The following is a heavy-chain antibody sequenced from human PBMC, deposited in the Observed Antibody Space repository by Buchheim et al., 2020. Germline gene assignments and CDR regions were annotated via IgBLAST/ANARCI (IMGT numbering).Heavy chain of an antibody. CDR2: INHSGST. V-gene: IGHV4-34*01. Sequence: QVQLQQWGAGLLKPSETLSLTCAVYGGSFSGYYWSWIRQPPGKGLEWIGEINHSGSTNYNPSLKSRVTISVDTSKNQFSLKLSSVTAADTAVYYCARVPRGADLYYYYYGMDVWGQGTT. CDR1: GGSFSGYY. CDR3: ARVPRGADLYYYYYGMDV. J-gene: IGHJ6*02. D-gene: IGHD3-10*01.